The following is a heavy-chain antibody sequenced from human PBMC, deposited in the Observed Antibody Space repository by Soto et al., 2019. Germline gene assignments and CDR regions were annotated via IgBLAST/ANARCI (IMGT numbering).Heavy chain of an antibody. CDR3: ARDSPLTGGMDV. Sequence: QVQLVQSGAEVKKPGSSVKVSCKASGGTFSSYTISWVRQAPGQGLEWMGRIIPILGIANYAQKFQGRVTITADKSTSTAYMELSSLRSEDTAVYYCARDSPLTGGMDVWGQGTTVTVSS. V-gene: IGHV1-69*08. CDR1: GGTFSSYT. D-gene: IGHD3-16*01. J-gene: IGHJ6*02. CDR2: IIPILGIA.